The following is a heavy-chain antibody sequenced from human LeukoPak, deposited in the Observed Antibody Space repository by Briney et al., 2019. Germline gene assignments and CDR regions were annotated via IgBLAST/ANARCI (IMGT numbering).Heavy chain of an antibody. D-gene: IGHD7-27*01. CDR1: GGSFSGYY. CDR3: AGLTGDNGYYFDY. J-gene: IGHJ4*02. V-gene: IGHV4-34*01. CDR2: INHSGST. Sequence: SETLSLTCAVYGGSFSGYYWSWIRQPPGKGLEWIGEINHSGSTNYNPSLKSRVTISVDTSKNQFSLKLSSVTAADTAVYYCAGLTGDNGYYFDYWGQGTLVTVSS.